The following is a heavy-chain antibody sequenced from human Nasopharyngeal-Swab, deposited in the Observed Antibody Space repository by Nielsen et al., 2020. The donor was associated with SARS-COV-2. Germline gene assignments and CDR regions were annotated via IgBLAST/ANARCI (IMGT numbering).Heavy chain of an antibody. Sequence: VRQMPGKGLEWMGIIYPGDSDTRYSPSFQGQVTISADESISTAYLQWSSLKASDTAMYYCARARPVYYYGSGSYFDGWGWFDPWGQGTLVTVSS. D-gene: IGHD3-10*01. V-gene: IGHV5-51*01. J-gene: IGHJ5*02. CDR2: IYPGDSDT. CDR3: ARARPVYYYGSGSYFDGWGWFDP.